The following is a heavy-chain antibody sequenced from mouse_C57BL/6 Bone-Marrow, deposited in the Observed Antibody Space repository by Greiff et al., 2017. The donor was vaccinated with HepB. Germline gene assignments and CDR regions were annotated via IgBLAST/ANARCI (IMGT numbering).Heavy chain of an antibody. V-gene: IGHV14-2*01. D-gene: IGHD1-1*01. CDR2: IDPEDGET. J-gene: IGHJ3*01. Sequence: QQRTEQGLEWIGRIDPEDGETKYAPKFQGKATITADTSSNTAYLQLSSLTSEDTAVYYCVKALYGSPFAYWGQGTLVTVSA. CDR3: VKALYGSPFAY.